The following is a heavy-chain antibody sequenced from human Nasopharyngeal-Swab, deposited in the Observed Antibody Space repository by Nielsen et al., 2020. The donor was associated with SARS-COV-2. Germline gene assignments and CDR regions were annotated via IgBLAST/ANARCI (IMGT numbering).Heavy chain of an antibody. CDR2: ISGSGGST. CDR3: AKDDIRYCDGGSCLFDY. V-gene: IGHV3-23*01. J-gene: IGHJ4*02. D-gene: IGHD2-15*01. Sequence: GGSLRLSCAASGFTFSSYAMSWVRQAPGKGLEWVSAISGSGGSTYYADSVKGRFTISRDNSKNTLFLQMNSLRAEDTAVYYCAKDDIRYCDGGSCLFDYWGQGTLVAVSS. CDR1: GFTFSSYA.